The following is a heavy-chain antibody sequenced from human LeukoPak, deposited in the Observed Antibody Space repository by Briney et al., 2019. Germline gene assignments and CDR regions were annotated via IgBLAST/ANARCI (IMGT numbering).Heavy chain of an antibody. Sequence: ASVKVSCKASGYTFSSYYLHWVRQAPVQGLEWMGIINPTGGSTSYPRKFQGRVTMTRDTSTSTVYMELSSLRSEDTAVYYCARTSADKAITAWGFDYWGQGTLVTVSS. J-gene: IGHJ4*02. CDR3: ARTSADKAITAWGFDY. CDR1: GYTFSSYY. D-gene: IGHD2-21*02. CDR2: INPTGGST. V-gene: IGHV1-46*01.